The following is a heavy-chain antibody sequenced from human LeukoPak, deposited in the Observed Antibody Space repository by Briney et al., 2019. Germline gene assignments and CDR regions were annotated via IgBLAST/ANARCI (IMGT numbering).Heavy chain of an antibody. CDR2: INSDGSST. V-gene: IGHV3-74*01. D-gene: IGHD1-26*01. Sequence: PGASLRLSCAASGFTFSSYWIHWVRQAPGKGLVWVSRINSDGSSTTYADSVKGRFTISRDNAKNTLYLQMNSLTAEDTAVYYCAGIVGAKTYWGQGTLVTVSS. CDR3: AGIVGAKTY. J-gene: IGHJ4*02. CDR1: GFTFSSYW.